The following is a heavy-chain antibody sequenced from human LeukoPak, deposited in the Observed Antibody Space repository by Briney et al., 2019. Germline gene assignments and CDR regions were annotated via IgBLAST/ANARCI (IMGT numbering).Heavy chain of an antibody. Sequence: GGSLRLSCSASGFTFSAFSMSWVRQAPGKGLEWLSYISSSSTTIHYADSVKGRFTISRDNAKNSLYLQMNSLRDEDTAVYYCARSSGGDYWGQGTLVTVSS. J-gene: IGHJ4*02. CDR1: GFTFSAFS. V-gene: IGHV3-48*02. CDR2: ISSSSTTI. CDR3: ARSSGGDY. D-gene: IGHD6-19*01.